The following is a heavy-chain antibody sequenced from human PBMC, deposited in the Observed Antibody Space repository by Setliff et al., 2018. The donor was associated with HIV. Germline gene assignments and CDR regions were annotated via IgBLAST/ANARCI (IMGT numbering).Heavy chain of an antibody. CDR1: GGSISSYY. J-gene: IGHJ5*02. V-gene: IGHV4-59*01. Sequence: PSETLSLTCTVSGGSISSYYWNWIRQPPGKGLEWIGYIYYSGSTNYNPSLKSRVTISLDTSKNQFSLKLSSVTAADTAVYYCARDKRGTYGFNNGFDPWGQGTLVTVSS. CDR3: ARDKRGTYGFNNGFDP. CDR2: IYYSGST. D-gene: IGHD3-10*01.